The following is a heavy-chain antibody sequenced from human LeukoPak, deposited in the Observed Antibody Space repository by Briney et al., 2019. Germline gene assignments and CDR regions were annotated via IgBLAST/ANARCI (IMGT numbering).Heavy chain of an antibody. V-gene: IGHV4-39*01. CDR3: ARRGEKQWLVQYYFDY. CDR1: GGSISSSSYY. CDR2: IYYSGSI. Sequence: PSETLSLTCTVSGGSISSSSYYWGWIRQPPGKGLEWIGSIYYSGSIYYNPSLKSRVTISVDTSKNQFSLKLSSVTAADTAVYYCARRGEKQWLVQYYFDYWGQGTLVTVSS. D-gene: IGHD6-19*01. J-gene: IGHJ4*02.